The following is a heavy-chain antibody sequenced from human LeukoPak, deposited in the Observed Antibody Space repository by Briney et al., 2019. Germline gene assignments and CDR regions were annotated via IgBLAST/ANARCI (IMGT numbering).Heavy chain of an antibody. Sequence: SETLSLTCTVSGGSISSSSYYWGWIRQPPGKGLEWIGSIYYSGSTYYNPSLKSRVTISVDTSKNQFSLKLSSVTAADTAVYYCARGRNIYYYDSSGYFDYWGQGTLVTVSS. CDR1: GGSISSSSYY. CDR2: IYYSGST. CDR3: ARGRNIYYYDSSGYFDY. J-gene: IGHJ4*02. V-gene: IGHV4-39*07. D-gene: IGHD3-22*01.